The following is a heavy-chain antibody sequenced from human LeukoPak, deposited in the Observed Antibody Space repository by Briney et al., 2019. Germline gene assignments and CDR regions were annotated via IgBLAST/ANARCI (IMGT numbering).Heavy chain of an antibody. D-gene: IGHD6-13*01. CDR1: GGSISSYY. CDR2: IYYSGST. CDR3: ARRSAAAGTFWFDP. V-gene: IGHV4-59*01. Sequence: SETLSLTCTVSGGSISSYYWSWIRQPPGKGLEWIGYIYYSGSTNYNPSLKSRVTISVDTSKNQFSLKLSSVTAADTAVYCCARRSAAAGTFWFDPWGQGTLVTVSS. J-gene: IGHJ5*02.